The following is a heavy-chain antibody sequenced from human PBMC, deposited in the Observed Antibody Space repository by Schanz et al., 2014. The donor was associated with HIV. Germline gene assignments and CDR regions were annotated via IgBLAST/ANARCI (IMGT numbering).Heavy chain of an antibody. CDR3: ASLHVESTGTTFGY. Sequence: QVRLQQWGAGLLKPSETLSLTCAVYGGSFSGYVWSWIRQPPGMGLEWLGEITHAGTSNYNPSLKSRVSMSVDTSKKQFSLRPNSVTAADTGIYYCASLHVESTGTTFGYWSPGALVTVSS. CDR1: GGSFSGYV. D-gene: IGHD1-1*01. CDR2: ITHAGTS. J-gene: IGHJ4*02. V-gene: IGHV4-34*01.